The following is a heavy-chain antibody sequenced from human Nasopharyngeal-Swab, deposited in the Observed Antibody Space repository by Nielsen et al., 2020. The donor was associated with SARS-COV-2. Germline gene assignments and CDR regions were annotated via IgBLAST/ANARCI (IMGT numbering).Heavy chain of an antibody. CDR2: IYGGGST. CDR3: AKGDDISGYYYLYGFNM. J-gene: IGHJ3*02. D-gene: IGHD3-22*01. Sequence: WIRQPPGKGLEWVSVIYGGGSTNYADSVKGRFTISRDNSKNTVYLQMNSLGAEDTAVYYCAKGDDISGYYYLYGFNMWGQGTMVTVSS. V-gene: IGHV3-66*01.